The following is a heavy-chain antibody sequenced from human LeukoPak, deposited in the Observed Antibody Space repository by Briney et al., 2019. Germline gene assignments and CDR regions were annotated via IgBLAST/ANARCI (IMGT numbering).Heavy chain of an antibody. V-gene: IGHV4-39*07. Sequence: SETLSLTCTVSGGSISSSSYYWGWIRQPPGKGLEWIGSIYYSGSTYYNPSLKSRVTISVDTSKNQFSLKLSSVTAADTAVYYCASGIITMNAFDIWGQGTMVTVSS. J-gene: IGHJ3*02. CDR1: GGSISSSSYY. CDR2: IYYSGST. D-gene: IGHD3-22*01. CDR3: ASGIITMNAFDI.